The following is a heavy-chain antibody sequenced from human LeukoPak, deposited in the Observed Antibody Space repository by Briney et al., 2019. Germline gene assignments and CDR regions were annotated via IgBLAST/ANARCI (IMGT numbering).Heavy chain of an antibody. CDR3: ASLTGTTSLYYYGMDV. D-gene: IGHD1-20*01. Sequence: GRSLRLSCAASGFTFSSYGMHWVRQAPGKGLEWVAVIWYDGSSKYYADSVKGRFTISRDNSKNTLYLQMNSLRAEDTAVYYCASLTGTTSLYYYGMDVWGKGTTVTVSS. V-gene: IGHV3-33*08. CDR2: IWYDGSSK. CDR1: GFTFSSYG. J-gene: IGHJ6*04.